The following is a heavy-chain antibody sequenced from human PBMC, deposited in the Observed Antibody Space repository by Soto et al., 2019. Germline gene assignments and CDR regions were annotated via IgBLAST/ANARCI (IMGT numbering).Heavy chain of an antibody. Sequence: KPSGSLSLTCAACGGSVSSYLWSWIRQPPGKGLEWIGYIYYSGSTNYNPPLKSRVTISVDTSKNQFSLKLSSVTAADTAVYYCARGLGIAAADLYYYYGMDVWGQGTTVTVSS. CDR2: IYYSGST. V-gene: IGHV4-59*02. D-gene: IGHD6-13*01. CDR3: ARGLGIAAADLYYYYGMDV. J-gene: IGHJ6*02. CDR1: GGSVSSYL.